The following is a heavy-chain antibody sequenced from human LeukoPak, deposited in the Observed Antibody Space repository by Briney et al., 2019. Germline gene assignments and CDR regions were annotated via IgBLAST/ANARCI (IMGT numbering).Heavy chain of an antibody. CDR2: ITPNADRT. Sequence: GGSLRLSCAASGFTFGSYGMSWVRQAPGKGLEWVSFITPNADRTSYADSVEGRFTISRDNPRNTLYMQMNSLRDEDTALYYCAITHGYYDGSGYWVQWGQGTLVTVSS. CDR1: GFTFGSYG. V-gene: IGHV3-23*01. CDR3: AITHGYYDGSGYWVQ. D-gene: IGHD3-22*01. J-gene: IGHJ1*01.